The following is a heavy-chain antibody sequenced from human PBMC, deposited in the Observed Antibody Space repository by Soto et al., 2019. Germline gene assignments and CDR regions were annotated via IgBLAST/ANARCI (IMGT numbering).Heavy chain of an antibody. Sequence: SETLSLTCAVYGGSFSGYYWSWIRQPPGKGLEWIGEINHSGSTNYNPSLKSRVTISVDTSKNQFSLKLSSVTAADTAVYYCARVDNYDILTGYYDAFDIWGQGTMVTVSS. J-gene: IGHJ3*02. CDR1: GGSFSGYY. CDR3: ARVDNYDILTGYYDAFDI. CDR2: INHSGST. D-gene: IGHD3-9*01. V-gene: IGHV4-34*01.